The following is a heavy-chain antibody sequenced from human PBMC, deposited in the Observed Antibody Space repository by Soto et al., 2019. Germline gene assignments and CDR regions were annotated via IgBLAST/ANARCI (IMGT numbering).Heavy chain of an antibody. D-gene: IGHD3-3*01. J-gene: IGHJ5*02. CDR1: GGSISSGGYY. Sequence: TLSLTCTVSGGSISSGGYYWSWIRQHPGKGLEWIGYIYYSGSTYYNPSLKGRVTISVDTSKNQFSLKLSSVTAADTAVYYCARSRRTDRYYDFWSGYFTPNWFDPWGQGTLVTVSS. CDR2: IYYSGST. V-gene: IGHV4-31*03. CDR3: ARSRRTDRYYDFWSGYFTPNWFDP.